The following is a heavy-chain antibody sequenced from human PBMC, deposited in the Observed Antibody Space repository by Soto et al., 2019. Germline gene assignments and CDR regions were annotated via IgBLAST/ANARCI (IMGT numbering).Heavy chain of an antibody. D-gene: IGHD6-19*01. CDR1: GVSISGHY. J-gene: IGHJ4*02. Sequence: SETLSLTCTVSGVSISGHYWNWIRQPPGKGLEWIGYIHSIGSTNYNPSLKSRVTMSVDTSNNEFSLKLSSVTAADTAVYYCARNYGYNSGWFPFDYWGQGTLVHVSS. CDR2: IHSIGST. CDR3: ARNYGYNSGWFPFDY. V-gene: IGHV4-59*11.